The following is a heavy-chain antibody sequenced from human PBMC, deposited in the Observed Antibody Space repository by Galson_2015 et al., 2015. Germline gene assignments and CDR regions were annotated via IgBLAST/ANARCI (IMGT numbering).Heavy chain of an antibody. D-gene: IGHD6-19*01. V-gene: IGHV3-23*01. CDR1: GFTFSSYA. CDR3: AKVGLIKQWLAIDY. CDR2: ISGSGGST. J-gene: IGHJ4*02. Sequence: SLRLSCAASGFTFSSYAMSWVRQAPGKGLEWVSAISGSGGSTYYADSVKGRFTISRDNSKNTLYLQMNSLRAEDTAAYYCAKVGLIKQWLAIDYWGQGTLVTVSS.